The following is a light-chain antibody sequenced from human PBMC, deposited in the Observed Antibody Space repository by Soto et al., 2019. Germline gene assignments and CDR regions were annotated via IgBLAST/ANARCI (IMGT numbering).Light chain of an antibody. CDR1: QDISNY. CDR2: GAS. Sequence: DIQLTQSPSFLAASVGDRVTITCRASQDISNYLAWYQQKPGEAPKFLIYGASNRATGIPDRFSGSGSGTDFTLTISRLEPEDFAVYYCQQYGSSGTFGQGTKVDTK. J-gene: IGKJ1*01. V-gene: IGKV1-9*01. CDR3: QQYGSSGT.